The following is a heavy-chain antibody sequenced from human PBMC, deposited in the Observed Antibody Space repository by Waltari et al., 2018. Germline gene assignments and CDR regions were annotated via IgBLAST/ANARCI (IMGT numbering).Heavy chain of an antibody. D-gene: IGHD3-10*01. CDR2: INKDGIEK. CDR3: ARESGGGDILWSLDY. CDR1: GFRFSNHW. Sequence: EVQLVESGGGLVQPGGSLKLSCLAYGFRFSNHWMCWVRQAPGKGRGWGAKINKDGIEKHYAGYGKGRIGISSDHVKTALYLQMNRLRAEDTALYYCARESGGGDILWSLDYWCQGNIVTVSS. J-gene: IGHJ4*02. V-gene: IGHV3-7*01.